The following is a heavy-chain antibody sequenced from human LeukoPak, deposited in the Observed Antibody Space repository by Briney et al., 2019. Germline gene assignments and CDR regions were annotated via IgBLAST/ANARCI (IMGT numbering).Heavy chain of an antibody. Sequence: PDTLSLTCTVSGGSISSSTYYWGWIRQPPGKGLEWIGRIYYSGTTYYNPSLKSRVTISIDTPKTQCTLRLSSLTATATVVYYCASPGSGDYYYFDYWGQGTLVTVSS. J-gene: IGHJ4*02. CDR3: ASPGSGDYYYFDY. V-gene: IGHV4-39*01. D-gene: IGHD2-21*02. CDR2: IYYSGTT. CDR1: GGSISSSTYY.